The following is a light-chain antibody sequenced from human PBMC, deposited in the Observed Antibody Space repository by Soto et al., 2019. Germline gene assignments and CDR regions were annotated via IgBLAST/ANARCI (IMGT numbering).Light chain of an antibody. V-gene: IGKV1-12*01. Sequence: DIQMTQSPSSISASVGDRVTITCRASQPISSWLAWYQQVPGQAPYLLIYPASTLQSGVPSRFSGSGSGTDFTLPTNSLQPEDFATFYCQQGYNFPRAFGQGTRVEI. CDR3: QQGYNFPRA. J-gene: IGKJ1*01. CDR1: QPISSW. CDR2: PAS.